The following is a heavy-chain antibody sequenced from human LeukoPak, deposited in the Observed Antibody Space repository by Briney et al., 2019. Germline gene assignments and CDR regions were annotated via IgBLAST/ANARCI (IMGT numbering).Heavy chain of an antibody. J-gene: IGHJ6*03. CDR2: IYYSGST. V-gene: IGHV4-59*01. CDR3: ARVEEGYGSGRRENYYYYYMDV. CDR1: GVSISSYY. Sequence: SETLSLTCTVSGVSISSYYWSWLRQPPGQGLEWFGYIYYSGSTNYNPSLKSRVTISVDTSKNQFSLKLSSVTAADTAVYYCARVEEGYGSGRRENYYYYYMDVWGKGTTVTISS. D-gene: IGHD3-10*01.